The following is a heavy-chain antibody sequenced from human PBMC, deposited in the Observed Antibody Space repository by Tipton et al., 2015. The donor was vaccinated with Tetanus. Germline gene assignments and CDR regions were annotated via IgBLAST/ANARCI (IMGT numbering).Heavy chain of an antibody. CDR3: ARKTFYYDSSGEEDAFDI. Sequence: SGITLSDFGMHWVRQAPGKGLEWVSAISGSGGSTYYADSVKGRFTISRDNSRNTLYLQMNSLRAEDTAVYYCARKTFYYDSSGEEDAFDIWGQGTMVTVSS. CDR2: ISGSGGST. J-gene: IGHJ3*02. D-gene: IGHD3-22*01. CDR1: GITLSDFG. V-gene: IGHV3-23*01.